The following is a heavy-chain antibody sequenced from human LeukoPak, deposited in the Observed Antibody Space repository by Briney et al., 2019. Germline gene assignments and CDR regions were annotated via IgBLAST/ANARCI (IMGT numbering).Heavy chain of an antibody. CDR1: GGSISGYY. CDR3: ARRTYSESYWKHFDS. J-gene: IGHJ4*02. CDR2: ISSSGST. D-gene: IGHD1-26*01. Sequence: SETLSLTCTVSGGSISGYYWSWIRQPPGRGLEWIGHISSSGSTNDNPSLKSRVSISVDTSKNQFSLRLSSVTAADTAVYYCARRTYSESYWKHFDSWGQGTLVTVSS. V-gene: IGHV4-59*08.